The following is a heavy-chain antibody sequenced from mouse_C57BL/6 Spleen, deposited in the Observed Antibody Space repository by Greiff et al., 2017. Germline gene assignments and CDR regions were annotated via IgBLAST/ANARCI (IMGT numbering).Heavy chain of an antibody. V-gene: IGHV1-4*01. CDR3: AREGYYGSSYWYFDV. D-gene: IGHD1-1*01. Sequence: VQLQQSGAELARPGASVKMSCKASGYTFTSYTIHWVKQRPGQGLEWIGYINPSSGYTKYNQKFKDKATLTADKSSSTAYMQLSSLTSEDSAVYYCAREGYYGSSYWYFDVWGTGTTVTVSS. CDR2: INPSSGYT. J-gene: IGHJ1*03. CDR1: GYTFTSYT.